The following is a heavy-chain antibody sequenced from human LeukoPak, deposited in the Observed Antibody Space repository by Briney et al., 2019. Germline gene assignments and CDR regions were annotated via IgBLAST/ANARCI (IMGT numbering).Heavy chain of an antibody. D-gene: IGHD3-22*01. Sequence: GGSLRLSCEASGFLFISYPMHWVRQAPGKGLEWVSVIYSGGSTYYADSVKGRFTISRDNSKNTLYLQMNSLRAEDTAVYYCARGRTEIVVISYYYYMDVWGKGTTVTVSS. CDR1: GFLFISYP. J-gene: IGHJ6*03. CDR3: ARGRTEIVVISYYYYMDV. CDR2: IYSGGST. V-gene: IGHV3-53*01.